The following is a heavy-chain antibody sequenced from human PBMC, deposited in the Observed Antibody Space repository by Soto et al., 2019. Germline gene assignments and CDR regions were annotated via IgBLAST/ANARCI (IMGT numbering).Heavy chain of an antibody. CDR2: IYWDDDK. CDR3: AHRAGLQGYWDAGYFDY. Sequence: QITLKESGPPRVKPTQTLTLTCTFSGFSLSTSGVGVGWIRQPPGKALEWLAFIYWDDDKRYSPSLKTRLPITKHTSKPHVLLIVTPMDPADTASYYCAHRAGLQGYWDAGYFDYLGLGTLVTVAS. D-gene: IGHD1-1*01. V-gene: IGHV2-5*02. CDR1: GFSLSTSGVG. J-gene: IGHJ4*01.